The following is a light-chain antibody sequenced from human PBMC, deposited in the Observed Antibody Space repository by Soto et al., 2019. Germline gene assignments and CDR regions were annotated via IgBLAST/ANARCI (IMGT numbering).Light chain of an antibody. CDR3: QVWDKSSRDHFYV. CDR1: TIGTNT. J-gene: IGLJ1*01. CDR2: DDS. V-gene: IGLV3-21*02. Sequence: SYELTQPPSVSVAPGQTARITCGGDTIGTNTVHWYQQKPGQAPVLVVHDDSVRPSGIPERFSGSNSGNTATLTISRVESGDEADYYCQVWDKSSRDHFYVFGTGTKLTVL.